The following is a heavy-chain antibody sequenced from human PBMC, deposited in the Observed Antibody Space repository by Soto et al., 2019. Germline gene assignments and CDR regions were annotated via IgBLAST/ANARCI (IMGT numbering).Heavy chain of an antibody. CDR1: GGTFSSYA. CDR3: ARDRGSSSGYYPYWFDP. Sequence: QVQLVQSGAEVKKPGSSVKVSCKASGGTFSSYAITWVRQAPGQGLEWMGGIIPIFGTANYAQKFQGRVTITADESTSTAYMELSSLRSEDTAVYYCARDRGSSSGYYPYWFDPWGQGTLVTVSS. CDR2: IIPIFGTA. J-gene: IGHJ5*02. V-gene: IGHV1-69*12. D-gene: IGHD3-22*01.